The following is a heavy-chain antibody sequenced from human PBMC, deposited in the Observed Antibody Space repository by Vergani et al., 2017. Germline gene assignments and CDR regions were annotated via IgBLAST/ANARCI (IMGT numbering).Heavy chain of an antibody. J-gene: IGHJ3*02. D-gene: IGHD3-10*01. CDR3: ARDLIGDDAFDI. CDR1: GGSISSSSYY. Sequence: QLQLQESGPGLVKPSETLSLTCTVSGGSISSSSYYWGWIRQPPGKGLEWIGSIYYSGSTYYNPSLKSRVTISVDPSKNQFSLKLSSVTAADTAVYYCARDLIGDDAFDIWGQGTMVTVSS. V-gene: IGHV4-39*07. CDR2: IYYSGST.